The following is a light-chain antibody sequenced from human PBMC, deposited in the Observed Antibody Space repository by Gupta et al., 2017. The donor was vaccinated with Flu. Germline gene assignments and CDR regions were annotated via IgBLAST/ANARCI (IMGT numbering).Light chain of an antibody. J-gene: IGLJ3*02. CDR2: SNN. V-gene: IGLV1-44*01. CDR1: SSKIGSNN. Sequence: RVTISCSGSSSKIGSNNVNWYQQRPGTAPNLLMYSNNKRHSGVPDRFSGSKYGTSASMATSGLQAEDEADYYCATVDDSRNGWMFGGGTKLTVL. CDR3: ATVDDSRNGWM.